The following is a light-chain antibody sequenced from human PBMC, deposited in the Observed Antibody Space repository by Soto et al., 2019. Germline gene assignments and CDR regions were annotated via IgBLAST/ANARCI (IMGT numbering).Light chain of an antibody. J-gene: IGLJ1*01. CDR3: ISYKTDDTFV. Sequence: LTPPASVSRSPGQSIRVSCNGTSSDIGASNFVSWYQHLPGRAPKVIIFEATNRPSGVSDRFSGSKAGITASLTISGLQADDEGEYFCISYKTDDTFVFGTGPKVTV. CDR1: SSDIGASNF. CDR2: EAT. V-gene: IGLV2-14*01.